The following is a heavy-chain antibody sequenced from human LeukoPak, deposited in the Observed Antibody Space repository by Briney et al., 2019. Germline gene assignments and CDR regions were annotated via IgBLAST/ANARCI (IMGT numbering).Heavy chain of an antibody. Sequence: GGSLRLSCAASGFTFSSHWMHWVRQAPGKGLVWVTRISSDGSSTSYADSVRGRFTISSDNAKNTLFLQMSSLRAEDTAIYYCARISLSGWVNDHWGQGTLVTVSS. CDR3: ARISLSGWVNDH. D-gene: IGHD6-19*01. CDR1: GFTFSSHW. V-gene: IGHV3-74*01. J-gene: IGHJ4*02. CDR2: ISSDGSST.